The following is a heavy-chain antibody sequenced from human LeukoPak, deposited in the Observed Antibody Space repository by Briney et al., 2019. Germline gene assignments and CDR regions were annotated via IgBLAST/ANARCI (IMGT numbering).Heavy chain of an antibody. Sequence: PSETLSLTCTVSGGSISSSSYYWGWIRQPPGKGLEWIGSIYYSGSTYYNPSLKSRVTISVGTSKNQFSLKLSSVTAADTAVYYCARRFRGVFNWFDPWGQGTLVTVSS. CDR3: ARRFRGVFNWFDP. V-gene: IGHV4-39*01. J-gene: IGHJ5*02. CDR2: IYYSGST. CDR1: GGSISSSSYY. D-gene: IGHD3-10*01.